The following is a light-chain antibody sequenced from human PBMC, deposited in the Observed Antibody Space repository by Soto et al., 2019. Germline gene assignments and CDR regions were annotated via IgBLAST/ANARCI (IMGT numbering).Light chain of an antibody. CDR1: QSVSRY. V-gene: IGKV3-11*01. Sequence: EIVLTQSPATLSLSPGERATLSCRASQSVSRYLAWYQQKPGQAPRLLIYDASNRATGIPARFSGSGSGTDFTLTISSLEPEDFAVYYWQQRSNWPRTFVQGTKLEIK. CDR2: DAS. CDR3: QQRSNWPRT. J-gene: IGKJ2*01.